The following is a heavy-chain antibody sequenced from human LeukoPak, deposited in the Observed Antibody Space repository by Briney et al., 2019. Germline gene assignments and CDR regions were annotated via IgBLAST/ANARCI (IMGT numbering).Heavy chain of an antibody. D-gene: IGHD3-3*01. CDR2: IWSSTSAV. Sequence: PGGSLRLSCAASGFTFSSYGMHWVRQAPGKGLEWVSYIWSSTSAVYYADSVKGRFTISRDNAKNSLYLQMNSLRDEDTAVYYCARDFGYAFDIWGQGTMVTVSS. J-gene: IGHJ3*02. CDR1: GFTFSSYG. CDR3: ARDFGYAFDI. V-gene: IGHV3-48*02.